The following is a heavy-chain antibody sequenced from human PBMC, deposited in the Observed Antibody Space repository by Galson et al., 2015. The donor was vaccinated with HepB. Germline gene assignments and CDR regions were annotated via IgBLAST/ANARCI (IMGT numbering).Heavy chain of an antibody. CDR3: VTANGRGPGAFFYY. D-gene: IGHD1-1*01. CDR1: GLTFSDHY. Sequence: SLRLSCAASGLTFSDHYMSWIRQAPGKGLECISYISDTGTSTSYADSVKGRFTVSRDNAENSLFLQMSSLSAEDTAVYYCVTANGRGPGAFFYYWGPGTLVTVSS. CDR2: ISDTGTST. J-gene: IGHJ4*02. V-gene: IGHV3-11*06.